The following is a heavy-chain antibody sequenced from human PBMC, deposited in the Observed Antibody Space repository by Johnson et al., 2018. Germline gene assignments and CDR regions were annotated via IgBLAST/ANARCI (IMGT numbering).Heavy chain of an antibody. CDR1: GGSISNYS. V-gene: IGHV4-59*01. Sequence: QVQLQESGPGLVKPSEPLSLSCTVSGGSISNYSWSWIRQPPGKGLEWIGYIYYSGSTNYNPSLKSRVTIPVDTAKNQFSLKLSSVTAADTAVYYGASPGYHYDSSGYRGAFDIWGQGTMVTVSS. J-gene: IGHJ3*02. CDR2: IYYSGST. CDR3: ASPGYHYDSSGYRGAFDI. D-gene: IGHD3-22*01.